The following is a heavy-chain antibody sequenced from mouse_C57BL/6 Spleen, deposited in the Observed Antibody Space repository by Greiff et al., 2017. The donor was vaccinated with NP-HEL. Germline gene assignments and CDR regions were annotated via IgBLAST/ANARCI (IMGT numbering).Heavy chain of an antibody. Sequence: EVQLQQSGPVLVKPGASVKMSCKASGYTFTDYYMNWVKQSHGKSLEWIGVINPYNGGTSYNQKFKGKATLTVDKSSSTAYMELNSLTSEDSAVYYCARFYDGYMDYWGQGTSVTVSS. V-gene: IGHV1-19*01. CDR1: GYTFTDYY. CDR2: INPYNGGT. D-gene: IGHD2-3*01. J-gene: IGHJ4*01. CDR3: ARFYDGYMDY.